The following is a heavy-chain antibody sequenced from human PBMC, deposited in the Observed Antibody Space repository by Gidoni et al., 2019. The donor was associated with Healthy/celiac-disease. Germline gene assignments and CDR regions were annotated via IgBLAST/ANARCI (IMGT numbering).Heavy chain of an antibody. CDR2: IYPGDSDT. J-gene: IGHJ6*02. V-gene: IGHV5-51*01. Sequence: PGKGLEWMGSIYPGDSDTRYSPSFQGQVTISADKSISTAYLQWSSLKASDTAMYYCARQAHYYYYGMDVWGQGTTVTVSS. CDR3: ARQAHYYYYGMDV.